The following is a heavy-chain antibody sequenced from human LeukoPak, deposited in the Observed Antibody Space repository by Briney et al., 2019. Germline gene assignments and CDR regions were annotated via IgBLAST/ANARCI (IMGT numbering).Heavy chain of an antibody. D-gene: IGHD2-2*01. Sequence: GGSLRLSCAASGFTFSSYWMSWVRQAPGKGLEWVANIKQDGSEKYYVDSVKGRFTISRDNAKNSLYLQMNSLRAEDTAVYYCAKDGGYCSSTSCFHDAFDIWGQGTMVTVSS. CDR3: AKDGGYCSSTSCFHDAFDI. V-gene: IGHV3-7*01. J-gene: IGHJ3*02. CDR1: GFTFSSYW. CDR2: IKQDGSEK.